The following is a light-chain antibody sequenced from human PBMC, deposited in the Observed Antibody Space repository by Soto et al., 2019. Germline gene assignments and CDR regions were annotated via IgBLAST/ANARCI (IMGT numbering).Light chain of an antibody. CDR3: QVWESSSDHVV. CDR2: YDS. CDR1: NIGSKS. Sequence: SYELTQPPSVSVAPGKTARITCGGNNIGSKSVHWYQQKPGQAPVLVIYYDSDRPSGIPERFSGSNSGNTATLTISRVEAEDEADYYCQVWESSSDHVVFGGGTKLTVL. J-gene: IGLJ2*01. V-gene: IGLV3-21*01.